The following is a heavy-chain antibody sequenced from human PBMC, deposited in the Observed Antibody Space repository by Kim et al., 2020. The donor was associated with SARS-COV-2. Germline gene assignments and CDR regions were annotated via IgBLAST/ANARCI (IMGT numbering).Heavy chain of an antibody. D-gene: IGHD6-6*01. V-gene: IGHV4-4*02. J-gene: IGHJ5*02. CDR3: ARCLGESSSFSFDA. CDR1: GDSITNINW. CDR2: IYPRGIT. Sequence: SETLSLTCGVSGDSITNINWWTLVRQPPGKGLEWIGEIYPRGITNYNPSLKSRVTMSVDKSKSQFSLRLTSVTAADAAVYFCARCLGESSSFSFDAWGQGTLVTVSS.